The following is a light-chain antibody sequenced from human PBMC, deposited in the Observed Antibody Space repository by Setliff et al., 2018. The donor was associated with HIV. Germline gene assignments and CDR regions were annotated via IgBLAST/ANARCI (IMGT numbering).Light chain of an antibody. J-gene: IGLJ1*01. V-gene: IGLV2-14*03. CDR1: SSDVGGYNY. CDR3: SSYTSSSSYV. CDR2: DVS. Sequence: QSALVQPASVSGSPGQSITISCTGTSSDVGGYNYVSWYQQHPGKAPKLMIYDVSNRPSGVSNRFSGSKSGNTASLTISGLQAEDGADYYCSSYTSSSSYVFGTGTKVTVL.